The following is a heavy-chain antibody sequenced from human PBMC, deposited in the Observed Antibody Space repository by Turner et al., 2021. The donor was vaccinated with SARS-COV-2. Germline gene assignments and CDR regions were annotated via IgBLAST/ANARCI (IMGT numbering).Heavy chain of an antibody. CDR3: AKTIGSYYDSSGYYQYFDY. V-gene: IGHV3-30*18. Sequence: QVQLVESGGGVVQPGRSLRPSCAASGFTFSTYGMHWVRQAPGKGLEWVALISYDGSNKYYADSVKGRFTISRDNSKNTLYLQMNSLRAEDTAVYYCAKTIGSYYDSSGYYQYFDYWGQGTLVTVSS. D-gene: IGHD3-22*01. CDR1: GFTFSTYG. J-gene: IGHJ4*02. CDR2: ISYDGSNK.